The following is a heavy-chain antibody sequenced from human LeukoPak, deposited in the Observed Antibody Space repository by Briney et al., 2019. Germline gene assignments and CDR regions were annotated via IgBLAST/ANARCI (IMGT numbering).Heavy chain of an antibody. CDR1: GFTFSSDG. CDR2: TWYDGSNQ. J-gene: IGHJ4*02. CDR3: ARGPTAGYSYGSYYFDY. V-gene: IGHV3-33*01. Sequence: GRSLRLSCAADGFTFSSDGMHWVRQAPGKGLEWVAITWYDGSNQYYADSVKGRFTISRDNSKNTLDLQMNSLRAEDTAVYYCARGPTAGYSYGSYYFDYWGQGTLVTASS. D-gene: IGHD5-18*01.